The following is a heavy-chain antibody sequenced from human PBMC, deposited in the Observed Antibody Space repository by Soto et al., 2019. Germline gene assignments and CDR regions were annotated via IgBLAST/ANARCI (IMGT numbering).Heavy chain of an antibody. CDR1: GGTFSSYA. Sequence: QVQLVQSGAEVKKPGSSVKVSCEASGGTFSSYAISWLRQAPGQGLEWMGGVIPIFGTANYAQKFQGRVTLTADESTSTAYMELSSLRSEDTAVYYCARWGHVDTAMLSMWFDPWGQGTLVTVSS. D-gene: IGHD5-18*01. CDR3: ARWGHVDTAMLSMWFDP. V-gene: IGHV1-69*01. J-gene: IGHJ5*02. CDR2: VIPIFGTA.